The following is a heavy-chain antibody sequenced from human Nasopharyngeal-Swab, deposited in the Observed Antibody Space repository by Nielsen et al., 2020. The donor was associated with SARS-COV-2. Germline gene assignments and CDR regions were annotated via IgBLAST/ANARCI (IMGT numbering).Heavy chain of an antibody. Sequence: GGSLRLSCAASGFTFSSYAMHWVRQAPGKGLEWVAVISYDGSNKYYAESVKGRFTISRDNSKNTLYLQMNSLRAEDTAVYYRARSARSWYRAYYYYMDVWGKGTTVTVSS. CDR1: GFTFSSYA. J-gene: IGHJ6*03. V-gene: IGHV3-30-3*01. CDR3: ARSARSWYRAYYYYMDV. CDR2: ISYDGSNK. D-gene: IGHD6-13*01.